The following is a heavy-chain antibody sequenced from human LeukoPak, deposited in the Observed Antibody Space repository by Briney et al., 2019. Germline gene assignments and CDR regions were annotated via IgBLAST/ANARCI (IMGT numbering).Heavy chain of an antibody. CDR2: IYYSGST. V-gene: IGHV4-59*12. D-gene: IGHD6-13*01. CDR1: GGSISSYY. Sequence: SETLSLTCTVSGGSISSYYWSWIRQPPGKGLEWIGYIYYSGSTNYNPSLKSRVTISVDTSKNQFSLKLSSVTAADTAVYYCARTQQTGAFDIWGQGTMVTVSS. CDR3: ARTQQTGAFDI. J-gene: IGHJ3*02.